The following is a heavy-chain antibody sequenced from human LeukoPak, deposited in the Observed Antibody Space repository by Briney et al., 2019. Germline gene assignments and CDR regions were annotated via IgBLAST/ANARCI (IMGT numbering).Heavy chain of an antibody. V-gene: IGHV3-30-3*01. J-gene: IGHJ4*02. CDR2: ISYDGSNK. D-gene: IGHD3-22*01. Sequence: GRSLRLSCAASGFTFSSYAMHWVRQAPGKGLEWVALISYDGSNKYYADSVKGRFTISRDNSKHTLCLQMNSLRAEDTAVYYREKTDYYDSSGYSNPGGYWGQGTLVTVSS. CDR3: EKTDYYDSSGYSNPGGY. CDR1: GFTFSSYA.